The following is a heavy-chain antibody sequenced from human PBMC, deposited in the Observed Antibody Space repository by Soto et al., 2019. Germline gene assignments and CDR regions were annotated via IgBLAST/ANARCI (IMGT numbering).Heavy chain of an antibody. CDR2: IYHSGST. CDR1: GGSISSGGYS. Sequence: TLSLTCAVSGGSISSGGYSWSWIRQPPGKGLEWIGYIYHSGSTYYNPSLKSRVTISVDRSKNQFSLKLSSVTAADTAVYYCARGAHWFDPWGKGTLVTVSA. CDR3: ARGAHWFDP. J-gene: IGHJ5*02. V-gene: IGHV4-30-2*01.